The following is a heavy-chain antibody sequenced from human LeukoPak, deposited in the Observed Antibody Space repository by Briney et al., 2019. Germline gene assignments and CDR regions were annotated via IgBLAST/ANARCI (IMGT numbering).Heavy chain of an antibody. CDR1: GFTFSDYW. CDR2: INSVGSST. Sequence: GGSLRLSCAASGFTFSDYWMHWVRQAPGKGLVWVSRINSVGSSTTYADSVKGRFTISRDNAKNTLYLQMNSLRAEDTAVYYCARDFDRYYFDSWGQGTLVTVSS. D-gene: IGHD3-9*01. CDR3: ARDFDRYYFDS. J-gene: IGHJ4*02. V-gene: IGHV3-74*03.